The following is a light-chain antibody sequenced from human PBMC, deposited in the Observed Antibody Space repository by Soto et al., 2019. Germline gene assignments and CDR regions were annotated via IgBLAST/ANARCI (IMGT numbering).Light chain of an antibody. CDR1: SRDVGGYKY. J-gene: IGLJ3*02. V-gene: IGLV2-14*01. Sequence: QSALTQPASVSGSPGQSITISCTGSSRDVGGYKYVSWYQQHPGKAPKLMIYEVSNRPSGISNRFSGSKSGNTASLTISGLRTEDEADYYCSSYTSSSTRVFGGGTKLTVL. CDR2: EVS. CDR3: SSYTSSSTRV.